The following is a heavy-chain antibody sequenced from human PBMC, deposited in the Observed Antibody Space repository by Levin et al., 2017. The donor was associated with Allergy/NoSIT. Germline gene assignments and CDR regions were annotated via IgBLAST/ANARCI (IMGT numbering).Heavy chain of an antibody. CDR2: LTDSGRT. V-gene: IGHV3-23*01. D-gene: IGHD4-11*01. Sequence: AGGSLRLSCAASGFTFSSYAMSWVRQAPGKGLEWVSALTDSGRTYYADSVKGRFTVSRDNSKNTLYLQMNSLRADDTAVYYCAKEMTRAIPIFDYWGQGTLVTVSS. CDR3: AKEMTRAIPIFDY. J-gene: IGHJ4*02. CDR1: GFTFSSYA.